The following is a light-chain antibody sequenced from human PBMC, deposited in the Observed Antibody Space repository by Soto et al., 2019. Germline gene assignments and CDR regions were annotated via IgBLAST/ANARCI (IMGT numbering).Light chain of an antibody. CDR2: DAS. CDR3: QQYHSYWT. J-gene: IGKJ1*01. Sequence: DIQMTQSPSTLSASVGDRVTITCRASQSISSWLAWYQQKPGKAPKLLIYDASSLESGVPQRFSGSGSGTEFTLTISSLQTDDFSTYYCQQYHSYWTFGQGTKGDIK. V-gene: IGKV1-5*01. CDR1: QSISSW.